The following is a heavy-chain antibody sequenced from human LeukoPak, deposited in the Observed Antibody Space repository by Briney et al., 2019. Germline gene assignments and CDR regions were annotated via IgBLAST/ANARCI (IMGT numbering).Heavy chain of an antibody. D-gene: IGHD5-12*01. CDR2: ISWNSGSA. V-gene: IGHV3-9*01. J-gene: IGHJ4*02. Sequence: GGSLRLSCAASGFTFDDYSMHWVRQAPGKGLEWVSGISWNSGSAGYADSVKGRFTISRDSAKNSLYLQMNSLRTEDKALYYCAKDRTYSAYAALDYWGQGTPVTVSS. CDR3: AKDRTYSAYAALDY. CDR1: GFTFDDYS.